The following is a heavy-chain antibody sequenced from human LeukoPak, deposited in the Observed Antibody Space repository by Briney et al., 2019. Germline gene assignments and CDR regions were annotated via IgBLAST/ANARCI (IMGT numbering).Heavy chain of an antibody. V-gene: IGHV1-69*02. CDR1: GGTFSSYT. Sequence: ASVKVSCKASGGTFSSYTISWVRQAPGQGLEWMGRIIPILGIANYAQKFQGRVTITAVKSTSTAYMELSSLRSEDTAVYYCARGGKGIQLWPDYWGQGTLVTVSS. D-gene: IGHD5-18*01. CDR2: IIPILGIA. CDR3: ARGGKGIQLWPDY. J-gene: IGHJ4*02.